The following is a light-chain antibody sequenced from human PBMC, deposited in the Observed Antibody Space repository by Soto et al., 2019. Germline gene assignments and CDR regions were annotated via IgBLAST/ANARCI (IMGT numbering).Light chain of an antibody. CDR2: DAF. V-gene: IGKV1-5*01. CDR1: QSLSGW. CDR3: QQYASYPWT. Sequence: DIQLTQIPSTLSASIGDRVTITCRASQSLSGWLAWYQQTPGKAPKLLISDAFRLESGVPSRFRVSGSGTEFSLTISNRQPRDSATFYCQQYASYPWTFGRGTKV. J-gene: IGKJ1*01.